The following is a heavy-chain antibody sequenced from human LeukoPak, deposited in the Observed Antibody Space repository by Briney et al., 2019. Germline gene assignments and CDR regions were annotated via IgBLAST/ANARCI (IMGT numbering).Heavy chain of an antibody. J-gene: IGHJ5*02. Sequence: GGSLRLSCAVSGFTFSTYAMTWVRQAPGKGLEWVSSISSSSSYIYYADSVKGRFTISRDNAKNSLYLQMNSLRAEDTAVYYCARGLRVDYGDWFDPWGQGTLVTVSS. CDR1: GFTFSTYA. D-gene: IGHD4-17*01. CDR3: ARGLRVDYGDWFDP. CDR2: ISSSSSYI. V-gene: IGHV3-21*01.